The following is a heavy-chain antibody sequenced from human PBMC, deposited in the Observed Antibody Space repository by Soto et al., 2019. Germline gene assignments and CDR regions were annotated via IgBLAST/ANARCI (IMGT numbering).Heavy chain of an antibody. CDR2: ISATGGST. Sequence: GGSLRLSCAASGFTFNNYAMNWVRQAPGKGLEWVATISATGGSTYYADSVKGRFTISRDNSKNTLYLQMNGLRVEDTAVYYCAKDRLAGNFDYWGQGIQVTSPQ. CDR1: GFTFNNYA. V-gene: IGHV3-23*01. J-gene: IGHJ4*02. CDR3: AKDRLAGNFDY.